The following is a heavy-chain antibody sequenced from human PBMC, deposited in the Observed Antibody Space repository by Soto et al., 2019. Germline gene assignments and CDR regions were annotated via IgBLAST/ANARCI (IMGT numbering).Heavy chain of an antibody. V-gene: IGHV1-2*02. CDR3: RVTGVSEVDY. J-gene: IGHJ4*02. CDR2: IYPYSGGT. CDR1: GYTFSGFY. Sequence: QVQLVQSGAEVKKPGASVKVSCRTSGYTFSGFYIHWVRQAPGQGLESMGWIYPYSGGTDYAQKFQGRVTMTRDTSISTAYMELSRLRSDDTAVYYCRVTGVSEVDYWGQGTLVTVSS. D-gene: IGHD2-8*01.